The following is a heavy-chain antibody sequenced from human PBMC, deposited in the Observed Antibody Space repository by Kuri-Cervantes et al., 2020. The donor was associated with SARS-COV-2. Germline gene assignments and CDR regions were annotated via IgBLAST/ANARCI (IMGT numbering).Heavy chain of an antibody. Sequence: SLRLSCAVSGYSISSGGYSWSWIRQPPGKGLEWIGSIYQAGSTFYNPSLKSRVSISLDRSKNQYSLNRSSVTAADTAVYYCVAAILGVDTGYFQHWGQGTLVTVSS. V-gene: IGHV4-30-2*01. D-gene: IGHD3-3*01. CDR1: GYSISSGGYS. CDR2: IYQAGST. CDR3: VAAILGVDTGYFQH. J-gene: IGHJ1*01.